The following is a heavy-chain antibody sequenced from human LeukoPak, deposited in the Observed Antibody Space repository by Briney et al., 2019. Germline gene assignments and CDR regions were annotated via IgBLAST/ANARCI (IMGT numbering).Heavy chain of an antibody. J-gene: IGHJ4*02. V-gene: IGHV3-74*01. CDR3: ARDYNSGFDY. D-gene: IGHD1-1*01. CDR1: GFSFSNYW. Sequence: AGGSLRLSCAASGFSFSNYWMHWVRQAPGKGLVWVSGINRDGRRTNYPDSVKGRFTISRDNAKNTLFLQMNSLRAEDTAVYYCARDYNSGFDYWGQGILVTVSS. CDR2: INRDGRRT.